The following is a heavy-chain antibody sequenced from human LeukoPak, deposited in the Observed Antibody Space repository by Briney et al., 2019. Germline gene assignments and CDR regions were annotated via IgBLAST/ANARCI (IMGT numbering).Heavy chain of an antibody. Sequence: PGGSLRLSCAASGFTFSSYAMNWVRQAPGKGLEWVSACGTSGDTYYADSVRGRFTISRDNAKNTVYLQMSSLRAEDTAVYCCAQKTPGTHPFDYWGQGTLVTVSS. J-gene: IGHJ4*02. CDR1: GFTFSSYA. D-gene: IGHD6-13*01. V-gene: IGHV3-23*01. CDR2: CGTSGDT. CDR3: AQKTPGTHPFDY.